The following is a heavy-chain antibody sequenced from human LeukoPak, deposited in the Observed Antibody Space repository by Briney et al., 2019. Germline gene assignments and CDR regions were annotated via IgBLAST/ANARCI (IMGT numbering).Heavy chain of an antibody. Sequence: GGSLRLSCAASGFTFSSYSMSWVRQAPGKGLEWVSYISSRSSNMYYADSVKGRFTISRDNAKNSLYLQMNSLRDEDTAVYYCARIPGGYYYGMDVWGQGTTVTVSS. CDR3: ARIPGGYYYGMDV. D-gene: IGHD3-16*01. V-gene: IGHV3-48*02. CDR1: GFTFSSYS. CDR2: ISSRSSNM. J-gene: IGHJ6*02.